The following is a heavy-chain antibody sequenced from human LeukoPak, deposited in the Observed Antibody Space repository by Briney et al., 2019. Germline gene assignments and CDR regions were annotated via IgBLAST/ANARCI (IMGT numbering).Heavy chain of an antibody. CDR3: AKSRAYHYYYALDV. Sequence: GGSLRLSCAASGFTFSSSAITWVRQAPRRGLEWVSAISGSGGGTYYAGSVQGRFTISRDNSKNTLYLQMSSLRAEDTAVYYCAKSRAYHYYYALDVWGQGTPLTVSS. J-gene: IGHJ6*02. CDR1: GFTFSSSA. V-gene: IGHV3-23*01. D-gene: IGHD3-10*01. CDR2: ISGSGGGT.